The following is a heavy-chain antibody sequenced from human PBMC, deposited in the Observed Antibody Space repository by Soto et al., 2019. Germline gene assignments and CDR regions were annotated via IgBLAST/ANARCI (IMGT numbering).Heavy chain of an antibody. V-gene: IGHV1-69*13. CDR3: ARSSSSWSPYYYYGMDV. CDR2: IIPIFGTA. D-gene: IGHD6-13*01. CDR1: GGTFSSYA. Sequence: SVKVSCKASGGTFSSYAISWVRQAPGQVLEWMGGIIPIFGTANYAQKFQGRVTITADESTSTAYMKLSSLRSEDTAVYYCARSSSSWSPYYYYGMDVWGQGTMVTVSS. J-gene: IGHJ6*02.